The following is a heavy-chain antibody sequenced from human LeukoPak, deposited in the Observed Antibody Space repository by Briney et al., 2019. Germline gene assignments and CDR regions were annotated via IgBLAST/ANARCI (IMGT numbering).Heavy chain of an antibody. J-gene: IGHJ4*02. D-gene: IGHD3-9*01. Sequence: SETLSLTCTVSGGSISSSSYYWGWIRQPPGKGLEWIGSIYYSGSTYYNPSLKSRVTISVDTSKNQFSLKLSSVTAADTAVYYCARGVRYYDILTGPNDYWGQGTLVTVSS. V-gene: IGHV4-39*07. CDR2: IYYSGST. CDR3: ARGVRYYDILTGPNDY. CDR1: GGSISSSSYY.